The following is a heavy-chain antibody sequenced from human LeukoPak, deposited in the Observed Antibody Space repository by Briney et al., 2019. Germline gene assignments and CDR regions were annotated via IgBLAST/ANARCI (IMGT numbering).Heavy chain of an antibody. J-gene: IGHJ4*02. D-gene: IGHD3-3*01. V-gene: IGHV4-34*01. CDR3: ARAGDDFWSGYYPFDY. Sequence: PSETLSLTCAVYGGSFSGYYWSWIRQPPGKGLEWIGEINHSGSTNYNPTLKSRVTISVDTSKNQFSLKLSSVTAADTAVYYCARAGDDFWSGYYPFDYWGKEPLVTVPS. CDR2: INHSGST. CDR1: GGSFSGYY.